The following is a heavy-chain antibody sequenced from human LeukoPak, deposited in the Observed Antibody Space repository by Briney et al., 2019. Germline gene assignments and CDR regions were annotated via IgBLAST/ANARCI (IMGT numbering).Heavy chain of an antibody. CDR2: ISTSGTYI. V-gene: IGHV3-21*01. J-gene: IGHJ5*02. Sequence: PGGSLRLSCAVSGFTFSDYFMHWVRQAPGKGPEWVSSISTSGTYIHYEDSVKGRFTISRDNAKNSLYLQMDSLRVEDTAVYYCARDFAFSYPWGQGTLVTVSS. CDR3: ARDFAFSYP. CDR1: GFTFSDYF.